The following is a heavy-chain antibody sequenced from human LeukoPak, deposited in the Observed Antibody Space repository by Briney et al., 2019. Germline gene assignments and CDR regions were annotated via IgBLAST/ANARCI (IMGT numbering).Heavy chain of an antibody. J-gene: IGHJ4*02. V-gene: IGHV4-34*01. D-gene: IGHD3-22*01. CDR1: GGSFSGYY. Sequence: SETLSLTCAVYGGSFSGYYWSWIRQPPGKGLEWIGEINHSGSTNYNPSLKSRVTISVDTSKNQFSLKLSYVTAAETAVYYCERSTYYYDSSGYHNYFDYWGQGTLVTVSS. CDR3: ERSTYYYDSSGYHNYFDY. CDR2: INHSGST.